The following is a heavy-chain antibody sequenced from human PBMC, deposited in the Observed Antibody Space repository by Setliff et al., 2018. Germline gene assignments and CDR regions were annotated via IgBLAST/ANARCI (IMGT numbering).Heavy chain of an antibody. CDR1: GFTFSSYA. V-gene: IGHV3-30-3*01. CDR3: AREGPANWNDNAFDI. J-gene: IGHJ3*02. D-gene: IGHD1-1*01. Sequence: GGSLRLSCAASGFTFSSYAMHWVRQAPGKGLEWVAVISYDGSNKYYADSVKGRFTISRDNSKNTLYLQMNSLRAEDTAVYYCAREGPANWNDNAFDIWGQGTMVTVSS. CDR2: ISYDGSNK.